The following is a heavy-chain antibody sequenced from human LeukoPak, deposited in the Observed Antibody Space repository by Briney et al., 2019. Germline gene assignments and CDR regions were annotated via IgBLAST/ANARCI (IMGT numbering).Heavy chain of an antibody. J-gene: IGHJ5*02. CDR2: IYYSGST. CDR1: GGSISSYY. Sequence: SETLSLTCTLSGGSISSYYWSGIRQPPGKGLEWIVYIYYSGSTNYNPSLNSRVTISVDTYKNQFSLKLSYVTAADTAVYYCARGSLGGGNNNWFDPWGQGHLVTVSS. D-gene: IGHD5-12*01. V-gene: IGHV4-59*12. CDR3: ARGSLGGGNNNWFDP.